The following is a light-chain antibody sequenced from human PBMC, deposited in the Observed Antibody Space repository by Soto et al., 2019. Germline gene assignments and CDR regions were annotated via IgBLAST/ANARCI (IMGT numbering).Light chain of an antibody. CDR3: QQLNTLPFT. CDR1: HDISTY. CDR2: EAS. V-gene: IGKV1-9*01. J-gene: IGKJ5*01. Sequence: DTHISLSSSHLSPSVADRVNISFWASHDISTYLAWYQQKPGKAPKLMIYEASTLQSGVPSRFSGSGSGTEFTLTISGLLPEDFATYHCQQLNTLPFTFGQGTRLEIK.